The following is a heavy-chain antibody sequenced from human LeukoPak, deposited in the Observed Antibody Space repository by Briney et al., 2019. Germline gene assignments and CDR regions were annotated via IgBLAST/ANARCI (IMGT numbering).Heavy chain of an antibody. D-gene: IGHD6-13*01. CDR2: IRYDGSNK. Sequence: GGSLRLSCAASGFTFSSYGMHWVRQAPGKGLEWVAFIRYDGSNKYYADSVKGRFTISRDNSKNTLYLQMNSLRAEDTAVYYRAKDRSGSSWYGDFDYWGQGTLVTVSS. CDR1: GFTFSSYG. CDR3: AKDRSGSSWYGDFDY. J-gene: IGHJ4*02. V-gene: IGHV3-30*02.